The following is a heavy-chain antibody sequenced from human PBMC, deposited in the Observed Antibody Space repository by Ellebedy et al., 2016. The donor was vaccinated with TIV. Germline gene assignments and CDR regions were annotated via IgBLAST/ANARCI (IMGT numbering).Heavy chain of an antibody. CDR3: ARGAAFDS. CDR2: IYSGGST. CDR1: GFNVNGNY. V-gene: IGHV3-53*01. D-gene: IGHD6-25*01. Sequence: GESLKISCLVSGFNVNGNYMSWVRQAPGKGLEWVSVIYSGGSTSYADSVEGRFTISRDNFRNTLYLQMNSLGVEDTAVYYRARGAAFDSWGQGTLVTVSS. J-gene: IGHJ4*02.